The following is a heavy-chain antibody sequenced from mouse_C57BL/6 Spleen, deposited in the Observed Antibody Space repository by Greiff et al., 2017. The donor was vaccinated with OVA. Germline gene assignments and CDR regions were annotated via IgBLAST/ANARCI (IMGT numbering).Heavy chain of an antibody. CDR1: GFNIKDYY. CDR3: TTGSSSAWFAY. D-gene: IGHD1-1*01. V-gene: IGHV14-1*01. J-gene: IGHJ3*01. CDR2: IDTEDGDT. Sequence: EVQLQESGAELVRPGASVKLSCTASGFNIKDYYMHWVKQRPEQGLEWIGRIDTEDGDTAYAPKFQGKATMTADTSSNTAYLQLSSLTSENTAVYYCTTGSSSAWFAYWGQGTLVTVSA.